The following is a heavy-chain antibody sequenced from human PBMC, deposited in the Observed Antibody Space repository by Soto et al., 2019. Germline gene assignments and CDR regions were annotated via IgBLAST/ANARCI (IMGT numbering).Heavy chain of an antibody. Sequence: EVQLLESGGGLVQPGGSLRLSCAASGFTFSSYAMKWVRQAPGKGLEWVSLIGESGTPTYYADSVKGRFTISRDNSGNTLFQEMNSRRAEETAVYYWGRYIPGVRYYGMDVWGQGTTVTVSS. J-gene: IGHJ6*02. V-gene: IGHV3-23*01. CDR1: GFTFSSYA. CDR3: GRYIPGVRYYGMDV. D-gene: IGHD5-18*01. CDR2: IGESGTPT.